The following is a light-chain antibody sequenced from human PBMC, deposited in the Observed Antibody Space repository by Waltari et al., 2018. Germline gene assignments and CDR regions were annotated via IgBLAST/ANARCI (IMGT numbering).Light chain of an antibody. CDR2: GDV. CDR3: QQYDRSPYN. V-gene: IGKV3-20*01. Sequence: VLTQSPGSLSLSPGERATLSCRASQSLRSGSLVWHQHKRGQAPRLVIYGDVRRATGFPDRVTGRGSGTDYTLIISRLEPEDSAVYYCQQYDRSPYNFGQGTNLEIK. CDR1: QSLRSGS. J-gene: IGKJ2*01.